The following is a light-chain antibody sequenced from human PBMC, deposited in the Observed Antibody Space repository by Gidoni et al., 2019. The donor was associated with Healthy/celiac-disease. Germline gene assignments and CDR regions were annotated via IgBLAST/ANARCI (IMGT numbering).Light chain of an antibody. V-gene: IGKV1-5*03. Sequence: DIQMTQSPSTLSASVGDRVTITCRASQSISSGLAWYQQKPGKAPKLLIDKASSLESGVPARFSGSGSGTEFTLNISSLQPDDFATYYCQQYNSYSRTFGQXTKVEIK. CDR3: QQYNSYSRT. CDR1: QSISSG. CDR2: KAS. J-gene: IGKJ1*01.